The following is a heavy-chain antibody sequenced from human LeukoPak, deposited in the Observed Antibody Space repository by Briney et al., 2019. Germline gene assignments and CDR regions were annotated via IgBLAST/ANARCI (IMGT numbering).Heavy chain of an antibody. D-gene: IGHD3-16*01. J-gene: IGHJ4*02. CDR2: FDPEHGER. CDR1: GYMLSDLS. Sequence: ASVKVSCKVSGYMLSDLSMHWVRQAPGKGLEWMGVFDPEHGERIYAQKFQGRVTMTRDMSTSTVYMELSSLRSEDTAVYYCARDGELWKTFDYWGQGTLVTASS. CDR3: ARDGELWKTFDY. V-gene: IGHV1-24*01.